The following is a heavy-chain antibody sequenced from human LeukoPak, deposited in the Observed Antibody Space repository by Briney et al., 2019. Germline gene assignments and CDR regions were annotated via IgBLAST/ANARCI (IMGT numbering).Heavy chain of an antibody. D-gene: IGHD3-3*01. J-gene: IGHJ4*02. CDR3: ARVAIFGVVMAQLDY. CDR1: GFTFSNSW. Sequence: GGSLRLSCAASGFTFSNSWMSWVRQAPGKGLEWVATIKPDGSAQYYVDSVKGRFTISRDNSKNTLYLQMNSLRAEDTAVYYCARVAIFGVVMAQLDYWGQGTLVTVSS. CDR2: IKPDGSAQ. V-gene: IGHV3-7*01.